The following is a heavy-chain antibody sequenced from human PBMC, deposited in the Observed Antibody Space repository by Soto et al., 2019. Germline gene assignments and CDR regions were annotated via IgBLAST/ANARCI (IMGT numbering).Heavy chain of an antibody. CDR3: ARGFLERGWFDP. J-gene: IGHJ5*02. CDR2: INHSGST. V-gene: IGHV4-34*01. CDR1: GGSFSGYY. Sequence: SETLSLTCAVYGGSFSGYYWSWIRQPPGKGLEWIGEINHSGSTNYNPSLKSRVTISVDTSKNQFSLKLSSVTAADTAVYYCARGFLERGWFDPWGQGTLVTVSS. D-gene: IGHD1-1*01.